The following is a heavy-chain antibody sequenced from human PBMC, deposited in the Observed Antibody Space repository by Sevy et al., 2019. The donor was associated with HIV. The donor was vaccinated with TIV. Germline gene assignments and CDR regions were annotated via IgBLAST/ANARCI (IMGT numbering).Heavy chain of an antibody. CDR2: IHYFGSA. CDR3: ARDTSGYSSGWYLYYNYYGLDV. Sequence: SETLSLTCTVSGGSISDYYWNWIRQPPGRGLEWIGQIHYFGSAKYNPSLKSRVTISLDTSNNQFSLKVISVTAADTAVYYCARDTSGYSSGWYLYYNYYGLDVWGQRTTVTVSS. D-gene: IGHD6-19*01. CDR1: GGSISDYY. V-gene: IGHV4-59*01. J-gene: IGHJ6*02.